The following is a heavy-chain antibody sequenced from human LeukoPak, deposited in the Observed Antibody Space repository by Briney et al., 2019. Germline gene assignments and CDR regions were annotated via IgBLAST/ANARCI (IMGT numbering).Heavy chain of an antibody. D-gene: IGHD2-2*02. Sequence: PSETLSLTCTVSGGSINSYYWSWIRQPPGKGLEWIGYIYYSGSTNYNPSLKSRVTISVDTSKNQFSLKLSSVTAADTAVYYCASLYRGWFDPWGQGTLVTVSS. CDR2: IYYSGST. J-gene: IGHJ5*02. CDR1: GGSINSYY. CDR3: ASLYRGWFDP. V-gene: IGHV4-59*01.